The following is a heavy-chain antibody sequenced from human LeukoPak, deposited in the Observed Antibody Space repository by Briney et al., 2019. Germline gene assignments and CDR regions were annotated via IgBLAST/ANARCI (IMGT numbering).Heavy chain of an antibody. CDR2: IIPILGIA. J-gene: IGHJ4*02. V-gene: IGHV1-69*04. CDR3: ARDFVQDYYDSSGGSFDY. CDR1: GGTFSSYT. Sequence: SVKVSCKASGGTFSSYTISWVRQAPGQGLEWMGRIIPILGIANYAQKFQGRVTITADKSTSTAYMELSSLRSEDTAVYYCARDFVQDYYDSSGGSFDYWGQGTLVTVSS. D-gene: IGHD3-22*01.